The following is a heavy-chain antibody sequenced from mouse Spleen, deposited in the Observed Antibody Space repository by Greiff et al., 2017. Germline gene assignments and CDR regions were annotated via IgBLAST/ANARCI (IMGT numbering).Heavy chain of an antibody. D-gene: IGHD3-1*01. J-gene: IGHJ3*01. Sequence: VQLQQPGAELVRPGSSVKLSCKASGYTFTSYWMHWVKQRPMQGLEWIGNIDPSDSETHYNQKFKDKATLTVDKSSSTAYMQLSSLTSEDSAVYYCAYHSSGYLFAYWGQGTLVTVSA. CDR2: IDPSDSET. CDR3: AYHSSGYLFAY. V-gene: IGHV1-52*01. CDR1: GYTFTSYW.